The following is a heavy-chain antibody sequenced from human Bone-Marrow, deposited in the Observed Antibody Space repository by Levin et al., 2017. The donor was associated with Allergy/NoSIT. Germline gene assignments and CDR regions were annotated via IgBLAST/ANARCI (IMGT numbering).Heavy chain of an antibody. CDR3: TGGPSGVRS. D-gene: IGHD3-16*01. V-gene: IGHV3-53*01. J-gene: IGHJ4*02. CDR2: IYSRGGT. CDR1: GFTVSNNY. Sequence: HGESLKISCAASGFTVSNNYMSWVRQAPGKGLEWVSLIYSRGGTNYADSVKGRFTISRDSSKNTLYLQMNSLRAEDTAVYYCTGGPSGVRSWGQGTLVTVSS.